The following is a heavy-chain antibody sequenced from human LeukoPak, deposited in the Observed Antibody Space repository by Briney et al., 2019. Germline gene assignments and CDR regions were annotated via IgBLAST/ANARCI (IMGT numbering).Heavy chain of an antibody. CDR2: ISGSGGST. V-gene: IGHV3-23*01. J-gene: IGHJ4*02. CDR3: GKERYNDLWSAIDC. Sequence: PGGSLRLSCAASGFTFSSFAMTWVRQAPGKGLEWVSTISGSGGSTYYADSVKGRFAISRDNSKNTLYMEMSSLRAEDTAVYYCGKERYNDLWSAIDCWGQGTLVTVSS. D-gene: IGHD3-3*01. CDR1: GFTFSSFA.